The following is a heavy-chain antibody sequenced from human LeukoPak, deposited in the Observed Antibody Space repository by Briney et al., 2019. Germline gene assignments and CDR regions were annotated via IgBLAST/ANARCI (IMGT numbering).Heavy chain of an antibody. CDR3: AKVDGDYYYYYYMDV. V-gene: IGHV3-23*01. D-gene: IGHD5-24*01. CDR2: ISGSGGST. Sequence: GGSLRLSCAASGFTFSSYAMSWVRQAPGKGLEWVSAISGSGGSTYYADSVKGRFTISRDNSKNTLYVQMNSLRAEDTAVYYCAKVDGDYYYYYYMDVWGKGTTVTVSS. CDR1: GFTFSSYA. J-gene: IGHJ6*03.